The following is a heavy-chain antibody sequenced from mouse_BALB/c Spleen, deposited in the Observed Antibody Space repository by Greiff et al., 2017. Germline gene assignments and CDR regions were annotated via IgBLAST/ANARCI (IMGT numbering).Heavy chain of an antibody. Sequence: EVQLVESGGGLVKPGGSLKLSCAASGFAFSSYDMSWVRQTPEKRLEWVAYISSGGGSTYYPDTVKGRFTISSDNAKNTLYLQMSSLKSEDTAMYYSGGRDDYGDAMDYWGEGTSVTVSS. V-gene: IGHV5-12-1*01. CDR1: GFAFSSYD. CDR3: GGRDDYGDAMDY. CDR2: ISSGGGST. J-gene: IGHJ4*01. D-gene: IGHD2-4*01.